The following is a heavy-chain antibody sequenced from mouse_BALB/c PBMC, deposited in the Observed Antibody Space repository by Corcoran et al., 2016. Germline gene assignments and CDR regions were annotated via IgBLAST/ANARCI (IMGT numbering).Heavy chain of an antibody. V-gene: IGHV1S136*01. CDR3: AREGRRGYFDV. J-gene: IGHJ1*01. Sequence: EVQLQQSGPELVKPGASVKMSCKASGYTFTSYVMHWVKQKPGQGLEWIGYINPYNDGTKYNEKFKGKATMTSDKSSSTAYMELSSLTSEDSAVYYGAREGRRGYFDVGGAGTTVTVSS. CDR1: GYTFTSYV. CDR2: INPYNDGT.